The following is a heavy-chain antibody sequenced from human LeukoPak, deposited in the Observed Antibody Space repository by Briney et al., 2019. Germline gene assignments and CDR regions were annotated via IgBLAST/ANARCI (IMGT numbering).Heavy chain of an antibody. D-gene: IGHD3-10*01. CDR2: ISSSGSII. CDR1: GFSFSDYY. Sequence: GGSLRLSCAASGFSFSDYYMSWIRQAPGKGLEWVSYISSSGSIIYYADSVKGRFTISRDNAKNSLYLQVNSLRAEDTAVYYCARGSPYYYGSGSFYSYWGQGTLVTVSS. V-gene: IGHV3-11*01. J-gene: IGHJ4*02. CDR3: ARGSPYYYGSGSFYSY.